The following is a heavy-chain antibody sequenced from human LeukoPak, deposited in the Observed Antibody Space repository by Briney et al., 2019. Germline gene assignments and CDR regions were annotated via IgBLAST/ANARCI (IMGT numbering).Heavy chain of an antibody. Sequence: SDTLSLTCTVSGGSISSGSYYWSWIRQPAGKGLEWIGRIYTSGSTNYNPSLKSRVTISVDTSKNQFSLKLSSVTAADTAVYYCARESRNWNYGYFDYWGQGTLVTVSS. CDR3: ARESRNWNYGYFDY. J-gene: IGHJ4*02. CDR2: IYTSGST. V-gene: IGHV4-61*02. D-gene: IGHD1-7*01. CDR1: GGSISSGSYY.